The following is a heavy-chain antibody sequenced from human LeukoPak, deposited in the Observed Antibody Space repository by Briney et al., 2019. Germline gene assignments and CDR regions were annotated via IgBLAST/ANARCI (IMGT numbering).Heavy chain of an antibody. J-gene: IGHJ4*02. Sequence: GGSLRLSCAASGFTFSSYAMNWVRQAPGRGLEWVSTIIGSGVSTFYADSVKGRFTISRDNSKNTLYLQVNSLRAEDTAVYYCAKDLYLVGATVGYWGQGTLVTVSS. CDR1: GFTFSSYA. CDR2: IIGSGVST. CDR3: AKDLYLVGATVGY. V-gene: IGHV3-23*01. D-gene: IGHD1-26*01.